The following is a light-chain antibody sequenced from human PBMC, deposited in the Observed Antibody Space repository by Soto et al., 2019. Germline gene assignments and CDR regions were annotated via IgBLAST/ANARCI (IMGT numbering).Light chain of an antibody. Sequence: EIVLTQSPDTLSLSPGDTATLSGGSSQSVSSSHIAWYQQKPGQSPRLLIDGASSRASGITDRFSGSGSGTDFTLTISRLEPEDFTVYYCQPYVGLPPTFGQGTQVEIK. CDR2: GAS. CDR1: QSVSSSH. J-gene: IGKJ1*01. V-gene: IGKV3-20*01. CDR3: QPYVGLPPT.